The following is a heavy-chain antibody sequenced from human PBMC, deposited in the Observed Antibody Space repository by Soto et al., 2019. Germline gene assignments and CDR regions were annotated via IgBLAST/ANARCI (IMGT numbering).Heavy chain of an antibody. J-gene: IGHJ6*02. Sequence: QVQLVESGGGVVQPGRSLRLSCAASGFTFISYAMHWVRQAPGKGLEWVAVISFDGSTEYYADSVKGRFTISRDNSKNTVYPQMNSLRSEDTAVYCCARSRHGSGSYTHFYYGLDVWGQGTTVTVSS. CDR2: ISFDGSTE. CDR1: GFTFISYA. D-gene: IGHD3-10*01. CDR3: ARSRHGSGSYTHFYYGLDV. V-gene: IGHV3-30-3*01.